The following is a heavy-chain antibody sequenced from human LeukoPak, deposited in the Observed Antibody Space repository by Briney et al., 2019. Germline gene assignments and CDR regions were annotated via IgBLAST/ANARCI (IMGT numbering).Heavy chain of an antibody. CDR3: ARVGCSGGSCYGSFDY. V-gene: IGHV4-34*01. J-gene: IGHJ4*02. Sequence: PSETLSLTCAVYGGSFSGYYWSWIRQPPGKGLEWIGEINHSGSTNYNPSLKSRVTISVDTSKNQFSLKLSSVTAADTAVYYCARVGCSGGSCYGSFDYWGQGTLVTVSS. D-gene: IGHD2-15*01. CDR2: INHSGST. CDR1: GGSFSGYY.